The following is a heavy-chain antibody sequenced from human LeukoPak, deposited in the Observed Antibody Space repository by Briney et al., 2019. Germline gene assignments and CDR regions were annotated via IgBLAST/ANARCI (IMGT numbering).Heavy chain of an antibody. CDR3: ARDWVYKIDY. J-gene: IGHJ4*02. V-gene: IGHV3-74*01. CDR2: ISHDGII. D-gene: IGHD5-24*01. CDR1: GFTFSSYV. Sequence: PGGSLRLSCETAGFTFSSYVMHWVRRTPGKGLVWVSRISHDGIISYADSVKGRLTISRDNAKNTLILQMNSLRVEDTAVYYCARDWVYKIDYWGRGTLVTVSS.